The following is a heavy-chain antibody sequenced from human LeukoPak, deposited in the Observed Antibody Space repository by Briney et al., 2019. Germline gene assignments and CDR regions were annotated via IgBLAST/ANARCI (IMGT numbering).Heavy chain of an antibody. J-gene: IGHJ5*02. CDR1: GGTFSSYA. V-gene: IGHV1-24*01. CDR2: FDPEDGET. Sequence: ASVKVSCKASGGTFSSYAISWVRQAPGQGLEWMGGFDPEDGETIYAQKFQGRVTMTEDTSTDTAYMELSSLRSEDTAVYYCATGYYYDSSGYNGFDPWGQGTLVTVSS. CDR3: ATGYYYDSSGYNGFDP. D-gene: IGHD3-22*01.